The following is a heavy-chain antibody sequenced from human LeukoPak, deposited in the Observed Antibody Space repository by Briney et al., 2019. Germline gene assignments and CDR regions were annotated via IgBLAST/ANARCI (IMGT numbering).Heavy chain of an antibody. Sequence: SETLSLTCTVSGGSISSSSYYWGWIRQPPGKGLEWIGSIYYSGSTYYNPSLKSRVTISVDTSKNQFSLKLRSVTAADTAVYYCARGLNDSWTGENYWGQGTLVTVSS. CDR3: ARGLNDSWTGENY. CDR2: IYYSGST. J-gene: IGHJ4*02. D-gene: IGHD3-3*01. CDR1: GGSISSSSYY. V-gene: IGHV4-39*07.